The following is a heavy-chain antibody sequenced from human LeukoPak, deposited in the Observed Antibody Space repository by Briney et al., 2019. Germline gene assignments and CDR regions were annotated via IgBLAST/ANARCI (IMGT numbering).Heavy chain of an antibody. CDR3: AKSQGTVVAATDGMDV. D-gene: IGHD2-15*01. CDR2: ISWNSGSI. V-gene: IGHV3-9*01. Sequence: GRSLRLSCAASGFTFDDYAMHWVRQAPGKGLEWVSGISWNSGSIGYADSVKGRFTISRDNAKNSLYLQMNSLRAEDTALYYCAKSQGTVVAATDGMDVWGQGTTVTVSS. J-gene: IGHJ6*02. CDR1: GFTFDDYA.